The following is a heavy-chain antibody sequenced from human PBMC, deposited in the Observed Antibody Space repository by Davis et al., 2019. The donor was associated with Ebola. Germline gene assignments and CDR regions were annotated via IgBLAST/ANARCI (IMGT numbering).Heavy chain of an antibody. Sequence: SVKVSCTASGGTFSSYAISWVRQAPGQVLEWMGGIIPTFGTTKYAENFQNKVTITADESTGTAYMELNSLRSDDTAVYYCARGRPWLWVSTPVRFDFWGQGTQVIVSS. CDR2: IIPTFGTT. D-gene: IGHD5/OR15-5a*01. CDR1: GGTFSSYA. J-gene: IGHJ4*02. CDR3: ARGRPWLWVSTPVRFDF. V-gene: IGHV1-69*13.